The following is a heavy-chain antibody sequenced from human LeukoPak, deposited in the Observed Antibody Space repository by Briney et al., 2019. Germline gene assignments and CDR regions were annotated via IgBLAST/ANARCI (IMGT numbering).Heavy chain of an antibody. V-gene: IGHV3-53*01. CDR3: AKSTRAVMAMMDV. CDR1: GFTVSSNY. CDR2: IYSGGST. J-gene: IGHJ6*03. Sequence: GGSLRLSCAASGFTVSSNYMSWVRQAPGKGLEWVSVIYSGGSTYYADSVKGRFTISRDNAKNSLFLQMNSLRAEDTAVYFCAKSTRAVMAMMDVWGKGTTVTVS. D-gene: IGHD3-16*01.